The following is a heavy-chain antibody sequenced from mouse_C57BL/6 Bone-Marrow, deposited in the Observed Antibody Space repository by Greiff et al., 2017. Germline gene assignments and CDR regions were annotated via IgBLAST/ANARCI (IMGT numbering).Heavy chain of an antibody. J-gene: IGHJ2*01. CDR1: GFTFSDYY. D-gene: IGHD1-3*01. CDR3: ARESKDYFDY. Sequence: EVMLVESEGGLVQPGSSMKLSCTASGFTFSDYYMAWVRQVPEKGLEWVANINYDGSSTYYLDSLKSRFIISRDNAKNILYLQMSSLKSEDTATYYCARESKDYFDYWGQGTTLTVSA. CDR2: INYDGSST. V-gene: IGHV5-16*01.